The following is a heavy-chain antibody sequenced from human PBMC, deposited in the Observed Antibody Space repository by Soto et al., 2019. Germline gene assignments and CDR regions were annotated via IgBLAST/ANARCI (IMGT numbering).Heavy chain of an antibody. CDR2: IYYSGST. V-gene: IGHV4-31*03. Sequence: QVQLQESGPGLVKPSQTLSLTCTVSGGSISSGGYYWSWIRQHPGKGLEWIGYIYYSGSTYYNPSLKSRVNISVDTSKSQFSLKLSSVTASDKAVYYCARFIPGTGSDYWGQGTLVTVSS. J-gene: IGHJ4*02. CDR3: ARFIPGTGSDY. CDR1: GGSISSGGYY. D-gene: IGHD1-20*01.